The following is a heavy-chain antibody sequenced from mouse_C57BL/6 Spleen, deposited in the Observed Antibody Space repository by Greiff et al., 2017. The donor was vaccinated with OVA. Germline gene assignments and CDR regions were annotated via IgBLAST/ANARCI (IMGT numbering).Heavy chain of an antibody. CDR3: AREGSSGPYYFDY. Sequence: QVQLKQPGAELVRPGSSVKLSCKASGYTFTSYWMDWVKQRPGQGLEWIGNIYPSDSETHYNQKFKDKATLTVDKSSSTAYMQLSSLTSEDSAVYYCAREGSSGPYYFDYWGQGTTLTVSS. CDR2: IYPSDSET. D-gene: IGHD3-2*02. CDR1: GYTFTSYW. V-gene: IGHV1-61*01. J-gene: IGHJ2*01.